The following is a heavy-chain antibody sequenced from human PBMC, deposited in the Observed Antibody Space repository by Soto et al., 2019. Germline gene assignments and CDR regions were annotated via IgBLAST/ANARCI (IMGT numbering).Heavy chain of an antibody. J-gene: IGHJ4*02. CDR3: ARSREFDY. V-gene: IGHV4-30-2*01. CDR2: TYHSGST. CDR1: GVSISSGCYS. Sequence: TLSLSCAVYGVSISSGCYSWSWIRQPPGKGLEWIGYTYHSGSTYYNPSLKSRVTISIDVSKNQFSLSLRSLTAADTAVYYCARSREFDYWSQGTLVTVSS.